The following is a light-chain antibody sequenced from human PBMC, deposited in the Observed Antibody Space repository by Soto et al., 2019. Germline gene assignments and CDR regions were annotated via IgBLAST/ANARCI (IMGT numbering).Light chain of an antibody. CDR1: QTITSFY. Sequence: IVLTQSPGTLSLSPGERATLTCRASQTITSFYLACYQQKPGQSPRLLIYDASNRATGIPARFSGSGSGTDFTLTISSLEPEDFAVYYCQQRSNWITVGQGTRPE. CDR3: QQRSNWIT. V-gene: IGKV3-11*01. J-gene: IGKJ5*01. CDR2: DAS.